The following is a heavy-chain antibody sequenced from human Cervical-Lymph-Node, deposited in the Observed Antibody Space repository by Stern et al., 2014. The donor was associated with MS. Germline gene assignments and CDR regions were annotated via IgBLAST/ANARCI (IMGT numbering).Heavy chain of an antibody. CDR1: GFPFRSHG. D-gene: IGHD3-16*01. Sequence: EVQLVESGGGLVQPGGSLTLSCAASGFPFRSHGMTWVRQAPGKGLEWVSTISGSGSGTYYADSVKGRFTISRDNSGNTLYLQMNSLRGEDTAVYFCAKALTGFGGWDLDYWGQGTLVTVSS. CDR2: ISGSGSGT. V-gene: IGHV3-23*04. J-gene: IGHJ4*02. CDR3: AKALTGFGGWDLDY.